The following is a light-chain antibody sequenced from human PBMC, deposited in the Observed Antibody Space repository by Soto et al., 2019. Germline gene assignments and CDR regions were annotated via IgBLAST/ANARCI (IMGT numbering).Light chain of an antibody. V-gene: IGLV1-40*01. CDR1: SSNIGAGYD. CDR2: GNS. J-gene: IGLJ3*02. CDR3: QSYDSSLSGGV. Sequence: QSVLTQPPSVSGAPGQRVTISCPGSSSNIGAGYDVHWYQQLPGTAPKLLIYGNSNRPSGVPDRFSGSKSGTSASLAITGLQAEDEADYYCQSYDSSLSGGVFGGGTKVTVL.